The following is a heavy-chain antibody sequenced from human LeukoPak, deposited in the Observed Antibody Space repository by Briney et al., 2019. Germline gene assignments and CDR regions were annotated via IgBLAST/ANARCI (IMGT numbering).Heavy chain of an antibody. Sequence: GRSLRLSCAASGFTFSSYAMHWVRHAPGKGLEWVAVISYDGSNKYYADSVKGRFTISRDNSKNTLYLQMNSLRAEDTAVYYCARDLLTYCTNGVCYAFDYWGQGTLVTVSS. CDR1: GFTFSSYA. D-gene: IGHD2-8*01. V-gene: IGHV3-30-3*01. J-gene: IGHJ4*02. CDR3: ARDLLTYCTNGVCYAFDY. CDR2: ISYDGSNK.